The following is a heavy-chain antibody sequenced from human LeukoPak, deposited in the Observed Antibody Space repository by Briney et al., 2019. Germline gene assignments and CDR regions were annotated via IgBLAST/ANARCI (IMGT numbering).Heavy chain of an antibody. Sequence: ETLSLTFTVSGGSISSNGYYWGWIRPPPGKGLEWIGSVYYSGSTYYNPSLKSRVTMSLDTSKNQFSLKLSSVTAADTAVYYCARDRGIVGATSAIRFDYWGQGALVTVSS. V-gene: IGHV4-39*07. CDR2: VYYSGST. CDR3: ARDRGIVGATSAIRFDY. J-gene: IGHJ4*02. D-gene: IGHD1-26*01. CDR1: GGSISSNGYY.